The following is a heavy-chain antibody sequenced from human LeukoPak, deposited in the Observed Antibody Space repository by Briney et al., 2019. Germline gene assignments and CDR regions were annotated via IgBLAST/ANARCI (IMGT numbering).Heavy chain of an antibody. J-gene: IGHJ4*02. CDR3: AREGYYGSGSPPSLYFDY. V-gene: IGHV3-30-3*01. CDR1: GFTFRNYV. D-gene: IGHD3-10*01. CDR2: TSSGLNVK. Sequence: GGSLRPSCAASGFTFRNYVIHWVRQAPGKGLEWVAVTSSGLNVKLYADSVKGRFTISRDNSRSTLYLQMNSLRPEDTAIYYCAREGYYGSGSPPSLYFDYWGQGTLVTVSS.